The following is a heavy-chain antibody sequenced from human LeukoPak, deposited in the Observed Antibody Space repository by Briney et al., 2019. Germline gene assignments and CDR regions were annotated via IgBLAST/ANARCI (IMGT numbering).Heavy chain of an antibody. V-gene: IGHV4-4*07. J-gene: IGHJ5*02. CDR3: ARVVAPKRLDP. CDR2: ISTSGSI. D-gene: IGHD2-2*01. Sequence: SSETLSLTCTVSGASVNSYYWSWIRQPDGKGLEWIGQISTSGSINYNPSLKSRVTMSVDTSKNQFSLKMNSVTAADTAVYYCARVVAPKRLDPWGQGTLVTVSS. CDR1: GASVNSYY.